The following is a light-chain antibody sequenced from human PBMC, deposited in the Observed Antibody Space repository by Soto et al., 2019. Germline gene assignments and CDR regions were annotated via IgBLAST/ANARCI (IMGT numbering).Light chain of an antibody. Sequence: EIVLTQSPATLSLSPGEIATLSCRASQSVSSYLAWYQQKPGQAPRLLMYDVSNLATGIPASFSGSGAGSEFTLSFSSIEPEDFAVYACQQRSSWPWMFGQGNKLEIK. CDR1: QSVSSY. J-gene: IGKJ1*01. V-gene: IGKV3-11*01. CDR2: DVS. CDR3: QQRSSWPWM.